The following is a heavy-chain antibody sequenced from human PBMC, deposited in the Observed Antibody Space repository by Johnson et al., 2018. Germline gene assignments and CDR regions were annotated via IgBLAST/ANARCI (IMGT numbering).Heavy chain of an antibody. J-gene: IGHJ1*01. CDR1: GCIFLSYT. D-gene: IGHD1-26*01. Sequence: EVQLVETGGGLVQPGGSLRLSCSASGCIFLSYTMSWVRQAPGKGLEWVSSISGSGGSPYYADSVKGRFSISRDHSKNTLYLQINRHRADEPGVYYGAKGPCGNSIRVEYFHQWGQGTLVTVSS. CDR3: AKGPCGNSIRVEYFHQ. V-gene: IGHV3-23*04. CDR2: ISGSGGSP.